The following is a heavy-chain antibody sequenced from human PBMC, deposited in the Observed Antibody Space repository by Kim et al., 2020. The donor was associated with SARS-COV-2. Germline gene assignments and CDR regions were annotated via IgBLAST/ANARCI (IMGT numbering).Heavy chain of an antibody. D-gene: IGHD2-21*01. V-gene: IGHV3-23*01. CDR1: GFTFSSYS. CDR3: AKDVRSGGGGNDY. J-gene: IGHJ4*02. Sequence: GGSLRLSCAASGFTFSSYSMNCVRQAPGKGLEWVSLINGNGANTYYADSVKGRFTISRDNSRNTLYLQMNSLRAEDTAVYYCAKDVRSGGGGNDYWGQGTLVTVSS. CDR2: INGNGANT.